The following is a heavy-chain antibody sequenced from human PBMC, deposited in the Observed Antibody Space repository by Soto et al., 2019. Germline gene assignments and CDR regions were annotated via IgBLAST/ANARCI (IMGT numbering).Heavy chain of an antibody. V-gene: IGHV4-59*08. D-gene: IGHD3-22*01. CDR3: ARLGYYDSSGYYVGY. Sequence: PSETLSLTCTVSGGSISSYYWSWIRQPPGKGLEWIGYIYYSGSTNYNPSLKSRVTISVDTSKNQFSLKLSSVTAADTAVYYCARLGYYDSSGYYVGYWGQGTRVTVSS. CDR1: GGSISSYY. J-gene: IGHJ4*02. CDR2: IYYSGST.